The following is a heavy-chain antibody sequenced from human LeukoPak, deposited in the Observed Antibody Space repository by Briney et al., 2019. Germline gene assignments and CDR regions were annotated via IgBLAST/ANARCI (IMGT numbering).Heavy chain of an antibody. CDR1: GYTFTGYY. Sequence: GASVKVSCKASGYTFTGYYMHWVRQAPGQGLEWMGWISAYNGNTNYAQKLQGRVTMTTDTSTSTAYMELRSLRSDDTAVYYCARAPGDLVVISTYFDLWGRGTLVTVSS. J-gene: IGHJ2*01. D-gene: IGHD3-22*01. CDR2: ISAYNGNT. CDR3: ARAPGDLVVISTYFDL. V-gene: IGHV1-18*04.